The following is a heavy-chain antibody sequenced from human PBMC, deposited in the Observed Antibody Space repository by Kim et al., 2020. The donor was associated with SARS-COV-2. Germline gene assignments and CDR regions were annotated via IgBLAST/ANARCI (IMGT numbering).Heavy chain of an antibody. Sequence: ADSVQGRFTISRDNSKNTLYLQMNSLRAEDTAVYYCAKELVASWFGELSVWGQGTLVTVSS. J-gene: IGHJ4*02. V-gene: IGHV3-23*01. CDR3: AKELVASWFGELSV. D-gene: IGHD3-10*01.